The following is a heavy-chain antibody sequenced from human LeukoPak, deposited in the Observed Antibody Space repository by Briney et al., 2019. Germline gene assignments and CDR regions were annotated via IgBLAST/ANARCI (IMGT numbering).Heavy chain of an antibody. D-gene: IGHD3-10*01. CDR3: ALLYYYGSGSSFDY. V-gene: IGHV1-2*02. Sequence: ASVNVSCKASGYTFTGYYMHWVRQAPGQGLEWMGWISPNSGGTNYAQKFQGRVTMTRDTSISTAHMELSRLRSDDTAVYYCALLYYYGSGSSFDYWGQGTLVTVSS. CDR1: GYTFTGYY. CDR2: ISPNSGGT. J-gene: IGHJ4*02.